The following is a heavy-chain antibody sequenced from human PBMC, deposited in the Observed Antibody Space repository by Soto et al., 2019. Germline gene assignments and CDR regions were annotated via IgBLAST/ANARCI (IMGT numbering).Heavy chain of an antibody. V-gene: IGHV4-4*02. CDR3: ARETYYYDSSGYYSKWFDP. Sequence: QVQLQESGPGLVKPSGTLSLTCAVSGGSISSSNWWSWVRQPPGKGLEWIGEIYHSGSTNYNPSLKSRVTISVDKSKIQFSLKLSSVTAADTAVYYCARETYYYDSSGYYSKWFDPWGQGTLVTVSS. D-gene: IGHD3-22*01. CDR2: IYHSGST. J-gene: IGHJ5*02. CDR1: GGSISSSNW.